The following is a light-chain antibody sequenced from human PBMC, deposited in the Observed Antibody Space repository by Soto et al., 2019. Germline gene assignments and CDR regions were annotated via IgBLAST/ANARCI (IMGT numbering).Light chain of an antibody. CDR3: QQYDNFYT. J-gene: IGKJ2*01. V-gene: IGKV1-33*01. CDR2: DAS. CDR1: QDISNY. Sequence: DIPMTQSPSSLSASVGDRVTITCQASQDISNYLNWYQQKPGKAPKLLIYDASNLETGVPSRFSGSGSGTDFTFTISSLQPEDIATYYCQQYDNFYTFGQGTKLEIK.